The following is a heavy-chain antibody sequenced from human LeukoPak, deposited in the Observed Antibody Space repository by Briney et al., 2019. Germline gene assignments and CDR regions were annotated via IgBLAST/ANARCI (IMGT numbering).Heavy chain of an antibody. CDR1: GYSISSGYY. V-gene: IGHV4-38-2*01. D-gene: IGHD3-3*01. Sequence: PSETLSLTCAVSGYSISSGYYWGWIRQPPGKGLEWIGSIYHSGSTYYNPSLESRVTISVDTSKNQFSLKLSSVTAADTAVYYCARQGTFGNYDFWSGYSIDPWGQGTLVTVSS. J-gene: IGHJ5*02. CDR2: IYHSGST. CDR3: ARQGTFGNYDFWSGYSIDP.